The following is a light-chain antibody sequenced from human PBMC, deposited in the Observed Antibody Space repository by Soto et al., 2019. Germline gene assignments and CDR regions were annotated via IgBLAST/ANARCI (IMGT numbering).Light chain of an antibody. V-gene: IGLV1-47*01. J-gene: IGLJ2*01. Sequence: QSVLTQPPSTSGTPGQRVTISCSGSSSNIGSNHVYWYQQFPGMAPKLLMYRSDQRPTGVPDRFSGSKSGTSASLAISGLRSDDEADYYCSARDDSLSRVVFGGGTKLTVL. CDR1: SSNIGSNH. CDR2: RSD. CDR3: SARDDSLSRVV.